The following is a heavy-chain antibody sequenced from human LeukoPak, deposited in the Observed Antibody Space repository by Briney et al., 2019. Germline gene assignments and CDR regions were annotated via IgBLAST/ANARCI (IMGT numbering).Heavy chain of an antibody. V-gene: IGHV4-61*02. CDR1: GGSLSSGSYY. D-gene: IGHD6-19*01. Sequence: SQTLSLTCTVSGGSLSSGSYYWSWIRQPAGKGLEWIGRIYTSGSTNYNPSLKSRVTISVDTSKNQFSLKLSSVTAADTAVYYCASWPGGWYGEDSWGQGTLVTVSS. CDR3: ASWPGGWYGEDS. CDR2: IYTSGST. J-gene: IGHJ4*02.